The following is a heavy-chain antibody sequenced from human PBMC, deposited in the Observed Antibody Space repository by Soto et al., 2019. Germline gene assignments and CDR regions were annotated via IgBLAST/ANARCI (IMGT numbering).Heavy chain of an antibody. CDR1: GYSFTSYW. CDR2: IYPGDSDT. CDR3: ARHKVYDFCIFFTPYYYYCMVV. V-gene: IGHV5-51*01. D-gene: IGHD3-3*01. J-gene: IGHJ6*03. Sequence: GESLKISCKGSGYSFTSYWIGWVRQMPGKGLEWMGIIYPGDSDTRYSPSFQGQVTISADKSISTAYLQWSSLNASDTAMYYCARHKVYDFCIFFTPYYYYCMVVWGKGTPVTVSS.